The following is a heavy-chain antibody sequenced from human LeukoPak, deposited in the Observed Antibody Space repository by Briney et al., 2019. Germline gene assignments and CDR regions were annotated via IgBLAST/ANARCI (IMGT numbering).Heavy chain of an antibody. D-gene: IGHD6-6*01. Sequence: PSETLSLTCTVSGGSISSSGSYWGWIRQPPGKGLEWIGSIYYSGNTYNPSITRRLTISVAPYKNKFSLNLTSVNAADTAVYYCARVMAARLEDLNWFDPCGPGTPVTVPS. J-gene: IGHJ5*02. CDR3: ARVMAARLEDLNWFDP. CDR1: GGSISSSGSY. CDR2: IYYSGNT. V-gene: IGHV4-39*07.